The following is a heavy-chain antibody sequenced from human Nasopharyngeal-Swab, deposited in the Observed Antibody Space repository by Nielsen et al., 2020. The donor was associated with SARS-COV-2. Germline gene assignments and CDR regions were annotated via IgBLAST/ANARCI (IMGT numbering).Heavy chain of an antibody. J-gene: IGHJ4*02. D-gene: IGHD4-17*01. V-gene: IGHV1-18*01. Sequence: ASVKVSCKASGGTFTSYGISWVRQAPGQGLEWMGWISAYNGNTNYAQKLQGRVTMTTDTSTSTAYMELRSLRSDDTAVYYCARDRAAEKYGDPANFDYWGQGTLVTVSS. CDR3: ARDRAAEKYGDPANFDY. CDR1: GGTFTSYG. CDR2: ISAYNGNT.